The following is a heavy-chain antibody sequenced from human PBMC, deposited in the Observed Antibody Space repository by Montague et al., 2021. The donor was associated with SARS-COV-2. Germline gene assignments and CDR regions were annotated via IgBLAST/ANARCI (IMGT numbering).Heavy chain of an antibody. D-gene: IGHD3-10*01. CDR3: ARGARQGYGFRLGSFDS. CDR2: INHSGST. Sequence: SETLSLTCAVYGGSFSGYYWNWIRQPPGKGLEWIGEINHSGSTNYNPSLKSRVTMSVDTSKNQFSLKLSSVTAADTAGYYCARGARQGYGFRLGSFDSWGQGTLSPCPQ. J-gene: IGHJ4*02. CDR1: GGSFSGYY. V-gene: IGHV4-34*01.